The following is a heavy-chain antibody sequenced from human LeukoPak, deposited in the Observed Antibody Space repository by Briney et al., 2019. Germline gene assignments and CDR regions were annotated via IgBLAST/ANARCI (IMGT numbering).Heavy chain of an antibody. J-gene: IGHJ4*02. V-gene: IGHV4-39*01. CDR1: GGFISSSSYY. CDR2: IYYSGST. D-gene: IGHD6-19*01. CDR3: ARHSYSSGWYRIDY. Sequence: SETLSLTCTVSGGFISSSSYYWGWIRQPPGKGLEWIGSIYYSGSTYYNPSLKSRVTISVDTSKNQFSLKLSSVTAADTAVYYCARHSYSSGWYRIDYWGQGTLVTVSS.